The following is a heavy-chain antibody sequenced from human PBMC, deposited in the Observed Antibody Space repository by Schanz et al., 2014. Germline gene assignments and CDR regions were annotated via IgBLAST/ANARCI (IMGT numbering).Heavy chain of an antibody. D-gene: IGHD3-10*01. CDR3: ARIGGSVFDY. V-gene: IGHV3-21*05. CDR1: GFGFSSYS. CDR2: ISGSSRTI. Sequence: EVKMVESGGGLVKPGGSLRLSCAASGFGFSSYSMNWVRQAPGKGLEWVSYISGSSRTIYYADSVKGRFTISRDNSKNTLYLQMNSLRAEDTAVYYCARIGGSVFDYWAQGTLVTVSS. J-gene: IGHJ4*02.